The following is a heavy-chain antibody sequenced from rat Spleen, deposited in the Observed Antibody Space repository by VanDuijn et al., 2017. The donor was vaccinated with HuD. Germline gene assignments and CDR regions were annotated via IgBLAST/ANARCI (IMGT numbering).Heavy chain of an antibody. D-gene: IGHD1-9*01. CDR2: ISGSSGT. CDR1: GFTFSDYG. CDR3: ARRHYGYTDYFDY. V-gene: IGHV5-34*01. Sequence: EVQLVESGGGLVQPGRSLKLSCVASGFTFSDYGMNWIRQAPGKGLEWVAYISGSSGTIYYADTVKGRFTISRDNAKNTLYLRLSSLRSEDTALYYCARRHYGYTDYFDYWGQGVMVTVSS. J-gene: IGHJ2*01.